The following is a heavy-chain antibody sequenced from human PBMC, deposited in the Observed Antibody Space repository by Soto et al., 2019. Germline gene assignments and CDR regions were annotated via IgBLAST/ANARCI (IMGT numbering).Heavy chain of an antibody. CDR2: IIPLLGTA. Sequence: GASVKVSCKASEGTFSSYSITWVRQAPGQRLEWMGEIIPLLGTANYAQKFQGRVTITGDKSTSTIYMGLSSLRSDDTAVYYCARDPVDLFGYMDVWGQGTTVTVYS. V-gene: IGHV1-69*08. J-gene: IGHJ6*02. CDR3: ARDPVDLFGYMDV. D-gene: IGHD6-25*01. CDR1: EGTFSSYS.